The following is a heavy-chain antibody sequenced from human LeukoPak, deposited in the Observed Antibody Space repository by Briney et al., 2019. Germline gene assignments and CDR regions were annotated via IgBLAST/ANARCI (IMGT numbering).Heavy chain of an antibody. V-gene: IGHV1-46*01. CDR1: GYTFTGYY. Sequence: ASVKVSCKASGYTFTGYYMHWVRQAPGQGLEWMGIINPSGGDTSYAQKFQGRVTMTRDTSTSTVYMELSSLRSEDTAVYYCAREDCTNGVCYRSFDYWGQGTLVTVSS. J-gene: IGHJ4*02. CDR2: INPSGGDT. CDR3: AREDCTNGVCYRSFDY. D-gene: IGHD2-8*01.